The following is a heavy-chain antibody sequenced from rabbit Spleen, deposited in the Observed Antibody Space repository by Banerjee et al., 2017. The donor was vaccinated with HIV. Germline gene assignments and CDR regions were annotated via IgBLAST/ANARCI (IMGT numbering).Heavy chain of an antibody. D-gene: IGHD1-1*01. CDR2: IYAGSNGNT. CDR3: ARDTSSSFSSYGMDL. CDR1: GFSISSNYY. V-gene: IGHV1S40*01. J-gene: IGHJ6*01. Sequence: QSLEESGGDLVKPGASLTLTCTASGFSISSNYYMCWVRQAPGKGLEWIACIYAGSNGNTYYANWAKGRFTISTTSSTTVTLQMTSLTAADTATYFCARDTSSSFSSYGMDLWGQGTLVTVS.